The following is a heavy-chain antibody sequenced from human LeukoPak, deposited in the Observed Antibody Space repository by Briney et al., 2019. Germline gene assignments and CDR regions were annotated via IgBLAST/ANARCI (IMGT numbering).Heavy chain of an antibody. CDR2: IYYSGST. V-gene: IGHV4-59*01. Sequence: SETLSLTCAVYGGSFSGYYWSWIRQPPGKGLEWIGYIYYSGSTNYNPSLKSRVTISVDTSKNQFSLKLSSVTAADTAVYYCARVVLGVYYFDYWGQGTLVTVSS. J-gene: IGHJ4*02. CDR1: GGSFSGYY. D-gene: IGHD2-8*01. CDR3: ARVVLGVYYFDY.